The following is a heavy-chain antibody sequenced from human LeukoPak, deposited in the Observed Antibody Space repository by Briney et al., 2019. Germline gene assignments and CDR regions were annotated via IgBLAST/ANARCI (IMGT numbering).Heavy chain of an antibody. CDR3: ATYSSLNRREFQY. CDR1: GFTFGDYA. D-gene: IGHD3-22*01. Sequence: GGSLRLSCTASGFTFGDYAMSWVRQAPGKGLEWVGFIRSKAYGGTTEYAASVKGRFTISRDNAKNSLYLQMNSLRAEDTAVYYCATYSSLNRREFQYWGQGTLLTVPS. J-gene: IGHJ1*01. V-gene: IGHV3-49*04. CDR2: IRSKAYGGTT.